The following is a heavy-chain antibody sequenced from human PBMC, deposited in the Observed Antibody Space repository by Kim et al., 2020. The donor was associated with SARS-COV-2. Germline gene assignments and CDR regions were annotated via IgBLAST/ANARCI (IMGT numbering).Heavy chain of an antibody. V-gene: IGHV1-46*01. CDR1: GYTFTSYY. J-gene: IGHJ6*02. CDR3: ARDPLGTYYYDSSGNTHYGMDV. D-gene: IGHD3-22*01. CDR2: INPSGGST. Sequence: ASVKVSCKASGYTFTSYYIHWVRQAPGQGLEWMGIINPSGGSTSYAQKFQGRVTMTRDTSTSTVYMELSSLRSEDTAVYYCARDPLGTYYYDSSGNTHYGMDVWGQGTTVTVSS.